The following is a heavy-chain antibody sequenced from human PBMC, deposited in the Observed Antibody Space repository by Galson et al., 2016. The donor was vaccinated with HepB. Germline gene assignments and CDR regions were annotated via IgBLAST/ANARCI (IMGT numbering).Heavy chain of an antibody. J-gene: IGHJ4*02. CDR3: TRDGTLRPLGY. CDR2: IKPDGSEK. D-gene: IGHD3-22*01. V-gene: IGHV3-7*03. Sequence: SLRLSCAGSGFNFGSYWMSWVRQSPGKGLEWVANIKPDGSEKYYVDSVEGRFTISRDNAKNSLYLQMNSLRAEDTALYYCTRDGTLRPLGYWGQGTLVTVSS. CDR1: GFNFGSYW.